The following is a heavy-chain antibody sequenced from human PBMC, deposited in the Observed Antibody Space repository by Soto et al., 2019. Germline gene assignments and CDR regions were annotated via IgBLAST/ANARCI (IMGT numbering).Heavy chain of an antibody. CDR3: ARYCNNSDCRYLYYFDY. CDR1: GGSVSNGMYY. D-gene: IGHD2-8*01. CDR2: VYFTGTT. J-gene: IGHJ4*02. Sequence: WETLSLTCTVSGGSVSNGMYYWSWIRQPPVKGLEWIGNVYFTGTTIYNPSLKSRVTMSVDTYKDQFFLKLTSLTAADTAVYYCARYCNNSDCRYLYYFDYWGLGTLVTVS. V-gene: IGHV4-61*01.